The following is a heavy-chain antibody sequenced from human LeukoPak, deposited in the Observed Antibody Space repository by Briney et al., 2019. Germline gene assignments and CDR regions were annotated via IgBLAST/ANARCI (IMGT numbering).Heavy chain of an antibody. CDR3: ARDTNNGLDV. CDR2: ISSSGRLM. J-gene: IGHJ6*02. CDR1: GFTLSDYY. V-gene: IGHV3-11*01. D-gene: IGHD1-14*01. Sequence: PGGSLRLSCAASGFTLSDYYINWIRQAPGKGLEWVSHISSSGRLMQYADSVEGRFTITRDNAQNFMSLQMNSLKPEDTAVYYCARDTNNGLDVWGRGTTVTVSS.